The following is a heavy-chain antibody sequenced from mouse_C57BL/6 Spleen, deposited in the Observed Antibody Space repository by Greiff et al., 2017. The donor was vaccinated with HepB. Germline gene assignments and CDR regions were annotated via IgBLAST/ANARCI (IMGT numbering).Heavy chain of an antibody. D-gene: IGHD1-1*01. CDR3: ASDYYGSSHYAMDY. Sequence: EVQLVESGGGLVKPGGPLKLSCAASGFTFSSYAMSWVRQTPEKRLEWVATISDGGSYTYYPDNVKGRFTISRDNAKNNLYLQMSHLKSEDTAMYYCASDYYGSSHYAMDYWGQGTSVTVSS. CDR1: GFTFSSYA. V-gene: IGHV5-4*01. CDR2: ISDGGSYT. J-gene: IGHJ4*01.